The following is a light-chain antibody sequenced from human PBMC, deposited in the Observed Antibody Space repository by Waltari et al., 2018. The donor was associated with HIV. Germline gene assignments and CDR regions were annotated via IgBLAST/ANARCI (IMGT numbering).Light chain of an antibody. CDR2: DVN. CDR3: CSHAGNLIFV. CDR1: SSYVATF. V-gene: IGLV2-11*01. J-gene: IGLJ1*01. Sequence: QSALTPPHSVSGSPGQSLTLSSPRHSSYVATFVPWYQRHPGKSPKVNIDDVNKRPSVVPDRFSGSKAGNSASLTISGLQAEDEADYYCCSHAGNLIFVFGTGTKVTVL.